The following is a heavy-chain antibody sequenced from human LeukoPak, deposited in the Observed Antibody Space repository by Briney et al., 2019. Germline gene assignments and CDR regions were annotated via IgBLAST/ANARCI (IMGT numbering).Heavy chain of an antibody. CDR2: INPNSGGT. CDR3: ARARRGGWSYSWFDP. CDR1: GYTFTGYY. D-gene: IGHD6-19*01. Sequence: ASVKVSCKASGYTFTGYYMHWVRQAPGQGLEWMGWINPNSGGTNYAQKFQDWVTMTRDTSISTAYMELSRLRSDDTAVYYCARARRGGWSYSWFDPWGQGTLVTVSS. J-gene: IGHJ5*02. V-gene: IGHV1-2*04.